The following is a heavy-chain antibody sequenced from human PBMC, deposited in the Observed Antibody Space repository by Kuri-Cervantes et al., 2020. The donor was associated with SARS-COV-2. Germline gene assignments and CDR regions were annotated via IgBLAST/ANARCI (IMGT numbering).Heavy chain of an antibody. CDR2: IPSDCTNK. D-gene: IGHD2-2*01. CDR3: ARDEEGGCSSTSFFLYGYGMDV. V-gene: IGHV3-30*03. Sequence: GGSLRLSCAASGFTFSTYGMHWVRQAPGKGLEWVALIPSDCTNKYYADSVKSRFTISRDNAKNSLYLQMNSLRTEDTAVYYCARDEEGGCSSTSFFLYGYGMDVWGQGTTVTVSS. CDR1: GFTFSTYG. J-gene: IGHJ6*02.